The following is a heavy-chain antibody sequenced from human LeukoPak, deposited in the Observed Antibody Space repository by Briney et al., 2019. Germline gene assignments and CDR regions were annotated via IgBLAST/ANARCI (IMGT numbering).Heavy chain of an antibody. CDR3: ARARLDYDFWSGLPGLEP. D-gene: IGHD3-3*01. V-gene: IGHV4-34*01. CDR2: INHSGST. Sequence: SETLSLTCAVYGGSFSGYYWSWIRQPPGKGLEWIGEINHSGSTNYNPSLKSRVTISVDTSKNQFSLKLSSVTAADTAVYYCARARLDYDFWSGLPGLEPWGQGTLVTVSS. CDR1: GGSFSGYY. J-gene: IGHJ5*02.